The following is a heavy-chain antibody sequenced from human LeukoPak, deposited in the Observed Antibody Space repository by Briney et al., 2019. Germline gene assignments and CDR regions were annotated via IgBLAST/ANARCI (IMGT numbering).Heavy chain of an antibody. CDR2: IYYSGST. D-gene: IGHD2-15*01. V-gene: IGHV4-61*08. CDR3: ARFAVVGAPDYFDY. Sequence: PSETLSLTCTVSGGSISSGDYYWSWIRQPPGKGLEWIGYIYYSGSTNYNPSLKSRVTISVDTSKNQFSLKLSSVTAADTAVYYCARFAVVGAPDYFDYWGQGTLVTVSS. J-gene: IGHJ4*02. CDR1: GGSISSGDYY.